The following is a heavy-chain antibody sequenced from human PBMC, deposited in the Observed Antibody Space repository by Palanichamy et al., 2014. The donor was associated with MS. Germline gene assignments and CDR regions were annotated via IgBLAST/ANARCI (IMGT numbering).Heavy chain of an antibody. CDR1: GFTFSTYW. V-gene: IGHV3-74*01. CDR2: INSDGSST. CDR3: ARDRVNLELYNWFDP. J-gene: IGHJ5*02. D-gene: IGHD1-26*01. Sequence: EVQLVESGGGLVQPGGSLRLSCAASGFTFSTYWMHWVRQAPGRGLVWVSRINSDGSSTSYADSVKGRFTISRDNAKNTLYLQMDSLRAEDTAVYYCARDRVNLELYNWFDPWGQGTLVTVSS.